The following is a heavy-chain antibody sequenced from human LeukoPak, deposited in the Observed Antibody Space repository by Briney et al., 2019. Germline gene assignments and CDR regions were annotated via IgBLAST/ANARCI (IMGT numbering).Heavy chain of an antibody. D-gene: IGHD7-27*01. CDR2: ISYDGSNK. J-gene: IGHJ3*02. CDR3: ASTQANWGSRDAFDI. CDR1: GFTFSSYA. V-gene: IGHV3-30-3*01. Sequence: TGGSLRLSCAASGFTFSSYAMHWVRQAPGKGLEWVAVISYDGSNKYYADSVKGRFTISRDNSKNTLYLQMNSLRAEDTAVYYCASTQANWGSRDAFDIWGQGTMVTVSS.